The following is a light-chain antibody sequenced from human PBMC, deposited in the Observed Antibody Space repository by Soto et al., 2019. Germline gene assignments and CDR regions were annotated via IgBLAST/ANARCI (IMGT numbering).Light chain of an antibody. CDR1: QTISSW. J-gene: IGKJ1*01. Sequence: DIQMTQSPSTLSVSVGDRVTITCGASQTISSWLDWYQQKQGKAPKLLIYKASTLKSGVPSRFSGSGSGTEFTITISGMKPDDFETYYCQHYNSYSEAFGQGTKVDIK. CDR3: QHYNSYSEA. V-gene: IGKV1-5*03. CDR2: KAS.